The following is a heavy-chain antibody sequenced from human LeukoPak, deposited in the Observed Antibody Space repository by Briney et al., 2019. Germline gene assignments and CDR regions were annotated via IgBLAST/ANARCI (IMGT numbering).Heavy chain of an antibody. V-gene: IGHV3-23*01. D-gene: IGHD3-22*01. J-gene: IGHJ4*02. Sequence: GGSLRLSCAASGFTFSAYAMSWVRQAPGKGLEWVSVISGNGGSSYYTDSVKGRFTISRDNSKNTLFLQMNSLRAEDTALYYCAKHRDNGDSSGYYDFEFWGQGTLVTVSS. CDR2: ISGNGGSS. CDR3: AKHRDNGDSSGYYDFEF. CDR1: GFTFSAYA.